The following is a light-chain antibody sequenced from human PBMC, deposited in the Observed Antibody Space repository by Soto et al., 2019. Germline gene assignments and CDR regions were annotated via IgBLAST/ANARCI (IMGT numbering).Light chain of an antibody. CDR2: EVN. CDR3: FSITNASTHG. Sequence: SELSLPASLSGTPGQTITISCTGTSNDIGAYDYVSWFQQHPGKAPKLMISEVNNRPSGVSSRFSGSKSGNTAYLTISGLQVEDEAEYSCFSITNASTHGFGTATKATLL. J-gene: IGLJ1*01. CDR1: SNDIGAYDY. V-gene: IGLV2-14*01.